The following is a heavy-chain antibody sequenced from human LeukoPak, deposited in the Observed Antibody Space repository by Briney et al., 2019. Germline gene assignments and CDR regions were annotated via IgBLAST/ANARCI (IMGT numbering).Heavy chain of an antibody. V-gene: IGHV4-4*07. J-gene: IGHJ4*02. CDR2: IYTSGSI. CDR3: ARVRARGSAPDY. CDR1: GGSISSYY. D-gene: IGHD6-25*01. Sequence: SETLSLTCTVSGGSISSYYWSWIRQPAGKGLEWIGRIYTSGSINYNPSLKSRVTMSVDTSKNQFSLKLSSVTAADTAVYYCARVRARGSAPDYWGQGTLVTVSS.